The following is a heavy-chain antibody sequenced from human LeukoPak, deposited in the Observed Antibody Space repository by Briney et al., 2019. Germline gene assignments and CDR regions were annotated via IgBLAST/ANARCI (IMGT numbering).Heavy chain of an antibody. CDR1: GFTFSGSA. D-gene: IGHD2-2*01. J-gene: IGHJ4*02. CDR3: TSDDIVVIPAATARGYSYGYVVY. Sequence: GGSLRLSCAASGFTFSGSAMHGVRQASGKGLEWVGRIRSKANSYATAHAASVKGRFTISRDDSKNTAYLRMNSLKTEDTAVYYCTSDDIVVIPAATARGYSYGYVVYWGQGTLVTVSS. V-gene: IGHV3-73*01. CDR2: IRSKANSYAT.